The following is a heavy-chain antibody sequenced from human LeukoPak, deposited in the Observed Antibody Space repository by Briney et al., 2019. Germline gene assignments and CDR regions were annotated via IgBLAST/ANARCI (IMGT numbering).Heavy chain of an antibody. CDR3: ARETGTDPGAFDI. CDR2: ISSSSSTI. J-gene: IGHJ3*02. CDR1: GFTFSSYR. Sequence: GGSLRLSCAASGFTFSSYRMNWVRQAPGKGLEWVSYISSSSSTIYYADSVKGRFTISRDNAKNSLYLQMNSLRAEDTAVYYCARETGTDPGAFDIWGQGTMVTVSS. D-gene: IGHD1-7*01. V-gene: IGHV3-48*01.